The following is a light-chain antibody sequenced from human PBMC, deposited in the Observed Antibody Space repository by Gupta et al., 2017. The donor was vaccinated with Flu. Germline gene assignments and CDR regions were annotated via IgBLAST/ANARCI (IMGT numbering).Light chain of an antibody. CDR3: SSYTTISTRD. J-gene: IGLJ2*01. CDR1: SSDIGAYNF. Sequence: QSALTQPASVSGSPGQSSTISCTGTSSDIGAYNFVTWYQQHPGKAPKLMIYEVSNRPSGVSSRFSGSKSGNTASLTISGLQAEDEADYYCSSYTTISTRDFGGGTKLTVL. CDR2: EVS. V-gene: IGLV2-14*01.